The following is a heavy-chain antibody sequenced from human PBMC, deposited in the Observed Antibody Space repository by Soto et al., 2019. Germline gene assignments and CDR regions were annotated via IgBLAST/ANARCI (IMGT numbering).Heavy chain of an antibody. CDR2: INPSGGST. CDR3: GRGGYYDSSGSRNYYYYGMNV. V-gene: IGHV1-46*01. Sequence: ASVKVSCKASGYTFTSYYMHWVRQAPGQGLEWMGIINPSGGSTSYAQKFQGRVTMTRDTSTSTVYMEVRSLRSDDTAVYYCGRGGYYDSSGSRNYYYYGMNVWGQGTKVTVSS. D-gene: IGHD3-22*01. J-gene: IGHJ6*02. CDR1: GYTFTSYY.